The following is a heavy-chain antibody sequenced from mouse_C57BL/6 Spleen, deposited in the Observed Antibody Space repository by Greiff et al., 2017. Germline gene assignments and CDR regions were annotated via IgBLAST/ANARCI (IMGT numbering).Heavy chain of an antibody. CDR2: ISNGGGST. CDR1: GFTFSDYY. V-gene: IGHV5-12*01. J-gene: IGHJ1*03. D-gene: IGHD1-1*01. Sequence: EVHLVESGGGLVQPGGSLKLSCAASGFTFSDYYMYWVRQTPEKRLEWVAYISNGGGSTYYPDTVKGRFTISRDNAKNTLYLQMSRLKSEDTAMYYCARRYYGSRWYFDVWGTGTTVTVSS. CDR3: ARRYYGSRWYFDV.